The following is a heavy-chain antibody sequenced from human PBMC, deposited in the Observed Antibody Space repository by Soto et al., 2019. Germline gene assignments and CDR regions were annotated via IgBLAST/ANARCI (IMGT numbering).Heavy chain of an antibody. CDR3: AREARLAYCSGGSCYSSDAFDI. CDR2: ISAYNGNT. D-gene: IGHD2-15*01. J-gene: IGHJ3*02. V-gene: IGHV1-18*01. Sequence: ASVKVSCKGSGYTFTSYGISWVRQAPGQGLEWMGWISAYNGNTNYAQKLQGRVTMTTDTSTSTAYMELRSLRSDDTAVYYCAREARLAYCSGGSCYSSDAFDIWGQGTMVTVSS. CDR1: GYTFTSYG.